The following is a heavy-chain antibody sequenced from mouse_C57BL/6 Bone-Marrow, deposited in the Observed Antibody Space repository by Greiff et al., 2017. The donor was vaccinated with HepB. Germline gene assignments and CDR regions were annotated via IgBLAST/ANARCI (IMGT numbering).Heavy chain of an antibody. CDR1: GFTFSDYG. D-gene: IGHD2-1*01. Sequence: EVQLVESGGGLVKPGGSLKLSCAASGFTFSDYGMHWVRQAPEKGLEWVAYISSGSSTIYYADTVKGRFTISRDNAKNTLFLQMTSLRSEDTAMYYCARPSYGNYLYYAMDYWGQGTSVTVSS. V-gene: IGHV5-17*01. CDR3: ARPSYGNYLYYAMDY. CDR2: ISSGSSTI. J-gene: IGHJ4*01.